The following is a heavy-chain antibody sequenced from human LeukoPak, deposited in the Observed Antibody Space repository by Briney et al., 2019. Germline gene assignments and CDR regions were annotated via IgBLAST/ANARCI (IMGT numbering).Heavy chain of an antibody. D-gene: IGHD5-12*01. V-gene: IGHV3-48*04. CDR3: ARDDGSYRGMATTYGGADY. CDR2: ISSSGSTI. CDR1: GFTFSTSW. J-gene: IGHJ4*02. Sequence: PGGSLRLSCAASGFTFSTSWMHWVRQAPGKGLECVSYISSSGSTIYYADSVKDRFTSSRDNVKNSLYLQMNSLRVEDTAVYYCARDDGSYRGMATTYGGADYWGQGTPVTVSS.